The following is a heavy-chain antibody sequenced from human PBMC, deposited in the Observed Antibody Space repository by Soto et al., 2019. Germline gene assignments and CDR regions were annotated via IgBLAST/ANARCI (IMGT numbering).Heavy chain of an antibody. D-gene: IGHD3-9*01. V-gene: IGHV4-31*03. Sequence: QVQLQESGPGLVKPSQTLSLTCTVSGGSISSGGYYWSWIRQHPGKGLEWIGYIYYSGSTYYNPSLKSRVTISVDTSKTQFSLKLSSVTAADTAVYYCARGSYYDILTGYYSFDYWGQGTLVTVSS. J-gene: IGHJ4*02. CDR1: GGSISSGGYY. CDR2: IYYSGST. CDR3: ARGSYYDILTGYYSFDY.